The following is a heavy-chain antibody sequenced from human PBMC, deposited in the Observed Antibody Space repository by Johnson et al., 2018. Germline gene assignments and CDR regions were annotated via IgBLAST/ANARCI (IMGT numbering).Heavy chain of an antibody. D-gene: IGHD6-13*01. CDR1: GFTFSRYT. CDR3: ARDYSSSWYGDDAFDI. V-gene: IGHV3-23*04. J-gene: IGHJ3*02. Sequence: VQLVESGGGLVKPGGSLRLSCAASGFTFSRYTLNWVRQAPGKGLEWVSTIGGRGDNTFYADSVKGRFTISRDNSKNTRNLQRNSRRAEDTAVYYCARDYSSSWYGDDAFDIWGQGTMVTVSS. CDR2: IGGRGDNT.